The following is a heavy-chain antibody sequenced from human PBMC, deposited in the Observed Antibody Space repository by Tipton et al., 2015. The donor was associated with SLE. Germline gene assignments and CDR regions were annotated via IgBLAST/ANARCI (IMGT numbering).Heavy chain of an antibody. Sequence: TLSLTCTVSGGSVSSGSYYWSWIRQPPGKGLEWIGYIYHSGSTNYNPSLKSRVTISVDTSKNQFSLKLSSVTAADTAVYYCARDKGGSGSYYKPYYYGMDVWGQGTTVTVSS. CDR3: ARDKGGSGSYYKPYYYGMDV. J-gene: IGHJ6*02. V-gene: IGHV4-61*01. CDR2: IYHSGST. D-gene: IGHD3-10*01. CDR1: GGSVSSGSYY.